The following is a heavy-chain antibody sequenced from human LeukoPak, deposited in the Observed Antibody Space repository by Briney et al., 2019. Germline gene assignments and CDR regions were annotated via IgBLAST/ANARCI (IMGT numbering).Heavy chain of an antibody. Sequence: PGRSLRLSSAASGFTFSSYGMDWVRQAPGKGLEWVAVIWYDGSNKYYADSVKGRFTVSRDNSKNTLYLQMNSLRAEDTAVYYCARGPYSSSFCILEYWGQGTLVTVSS. CDR2: IWYDGSNK. CDR1: GFTFSSYG. CDR3: ARGPYSSSFCILEY. J-gene: IGHJ4*02. D-gene: IGHD6-13*01. V-gene: IGHV3-33*01.